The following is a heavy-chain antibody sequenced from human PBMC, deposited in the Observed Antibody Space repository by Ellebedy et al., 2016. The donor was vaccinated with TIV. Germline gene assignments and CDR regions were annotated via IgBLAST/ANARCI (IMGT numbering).Heavy chain of an antibody. V-gene: IGHV3-7*03. D-gene: IGHD1-26*01. CDR3: VRDLHWSYFD. CDR1: GLTFSRYW. CDR2: IKQDGSDK. Sequence: GESLKISCVDSGLTFSRYWMSWVRQTPGRGLEWVANIKQDGSDKNYVDSVKGRFTISRDNAKNSLYLQMNSLRAEDTAVYYCVRDLHWSYFDWGQGTLVTVSS. J-gene: IGHJ4*02.